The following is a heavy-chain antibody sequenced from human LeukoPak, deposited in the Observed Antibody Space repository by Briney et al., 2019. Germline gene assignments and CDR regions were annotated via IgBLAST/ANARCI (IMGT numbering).Heavy chain of an antibody. CDR3: ATYDVLTGFEY. CDR1: GGTFSDYV. CDR2: ISPLLGAS. Sequence: ASVKVSCKASGGTFSDYVISWVRQAPGQGLNWMGGISPLLGASKHTQNFNDRVTITADESTTTAYMELSDLRSADTAVYYCATYDVLTGFEYWGQGTLGSVSS. J-gene: IGHJ4*02. V-gene: IGHV1-69*13. D-gene: IGHD3-9*01.